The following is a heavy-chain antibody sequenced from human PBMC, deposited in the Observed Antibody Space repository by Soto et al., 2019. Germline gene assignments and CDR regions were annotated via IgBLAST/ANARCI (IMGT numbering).Heavy chain of an antibody. Sequence: QVQLVESGGGVVQPGRSLRLSCAASGFIFSNYGMHWVRQAPGKGLEWVAVIWYDGSNKYYAESVKGRFTISRDNSKNTLYLQMNSLRAEDTAVYYCAGGKYTNGWYYLDYWGQGTLVTVSS. CDR2: IWYDGSNK. D-gene: IGHD6-19*01. CDR1: GFIFSNYG. CDR3: AGGKYTNGWYYLDY. J-gene: IGHJ4*02. V-gene: IGHV3-33*01.